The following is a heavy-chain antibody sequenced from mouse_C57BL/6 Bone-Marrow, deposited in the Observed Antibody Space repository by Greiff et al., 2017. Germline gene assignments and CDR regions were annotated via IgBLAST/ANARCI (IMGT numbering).Heavy chain of an antibody. CDR2: IYPRSGNT. V-gene: IGHV1-81*01. J-gene: IGHJ4*01. D-gene: IGHD1-1*01. CDR1: GYTFTSYG. CDR3: VYYYGSSAYYAMDY. Sequence: VQLVESGAELARPGASVKLSCKASGYTFTSYGISWVKQRTGQGLEWIGEIYPRSGNTYYNEKFKGKATMTADKSSSTAYMELRSLTYEDSAVYFCVYYYGSSAYYAMDYWGQGTSVTVSS.